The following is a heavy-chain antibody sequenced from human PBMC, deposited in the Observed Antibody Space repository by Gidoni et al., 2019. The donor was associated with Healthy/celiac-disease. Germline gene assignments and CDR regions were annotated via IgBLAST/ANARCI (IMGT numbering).Heavy chain of an antibody. V-gene: IGHV3-23*01. CDR3: AKGGIAAAGTRYWYFDL. CDR1: GFTFSSYA. J-gene: IGHJ2*01. Sequence: EVQLLESGGGLVQPGGSLRLSCAASGFTFSSYAMSWVRQAPGKGVEWVSGISGSGGSTYYADSVKGRFTISRDNSKNTLYLQMNSLRAEDTAVYYCAKGGIAAAGTRYWYFDLWGRGTLVTVSS. D-gene: IGHD6-13*01. CDR2: ISGSGGST.